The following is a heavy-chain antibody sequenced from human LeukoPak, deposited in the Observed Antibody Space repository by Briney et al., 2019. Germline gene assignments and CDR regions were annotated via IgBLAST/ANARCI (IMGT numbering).Heavy chain of an antibody. CDR2: IKQDGSEK. D-gene: IGHD2-21*02. Sequence: TEGSLRLSCAASGFTFSSYWMSWVRQAPGKGLEWVANIKQDGSEKYYVDSVKGRFTISRDNAKNSLYLQMNSLRAEDTAVYYCARGGLGYIVVVTAHNDYWGQGTLVTVSS. CDR3: ARGGLGYIVVVTAHNDY. CDR1: GFTFSSYW. V-gene: IGHV3-7*01. J-gene: IGHJ4*02.